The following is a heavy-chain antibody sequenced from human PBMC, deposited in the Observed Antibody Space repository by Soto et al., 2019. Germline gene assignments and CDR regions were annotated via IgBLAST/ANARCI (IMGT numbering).Heavy chain of an antibody. D-gene: IGHD3-10*01. CDR2: ISGSGETP. V-gene: IGHV3-23*01. CDR1: GFTFSDYP. CDR3: AKDRRITMVRGFLRAFAS. J-gene: IGHJ4*01. Sequence: GWSLRLSCAASGFTFSDYPMSLVRQAPGKGLEWVSGISGSGETPYYADSVKGRFTISRDNYKNMLYLQMNSLRAEDTAVYYCAKDRRITMVRGFLRAFASWGQGNLVTV.